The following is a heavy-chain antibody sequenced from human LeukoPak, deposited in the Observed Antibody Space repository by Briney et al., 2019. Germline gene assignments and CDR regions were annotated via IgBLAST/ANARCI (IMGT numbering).Heavy chain of an antibody. D-gene: IGHD1-26*01. CDR1: GFTFSSYS. Sequence: PGGSLRLSCAASGFTFSSYSMNWVRQAPGKGLEWVSSISSSSSYIYYADSVKGRFTISRDNAKNSPYLQMNSLRAEDTAVYYCARVEEWELLPFDYWGQGTLVTVSS. J-gene: IGHJ4*02. CDR2: ISSSSSYI. V-gene: IGHV3-21*01. CDR3: ARVEEWELLPFDY.